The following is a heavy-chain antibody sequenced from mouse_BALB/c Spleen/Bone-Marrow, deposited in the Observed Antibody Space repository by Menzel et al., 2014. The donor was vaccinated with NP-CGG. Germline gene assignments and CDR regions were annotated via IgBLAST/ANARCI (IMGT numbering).Heavy chain of an antibody. CDR3: ARGYYDSSSWFAY. CDR2: INPYNGDT. CDR1: GYSFTGYF. V-gene: IGHV1-20*02. J-gene: IGHJ3*01. Sequence: DVHLVESGPELVKPGASVKISCKASGYSFTGYFMNWVMQSHGKSLEWIGRINPYNGDTFYNQKFKGKATLTVDKSSSTAHMELRSLASEDSAVHYCARGYYDSSSWFAYWGQGTLVTVSA. D-gene: IGHD1-1*01.